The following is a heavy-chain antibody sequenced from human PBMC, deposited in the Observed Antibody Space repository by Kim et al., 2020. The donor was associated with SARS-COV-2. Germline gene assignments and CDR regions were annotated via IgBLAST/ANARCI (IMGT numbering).Heavy chain of an antibody. CDR1: GFTFSNAW. V-gene: IGHV3-15*01. CDR3: TTGFDVLLWFGEFNAAFDN. CDR2: IKSKTDGGTT. Sequence: GGSLRLSCAASGFTFSNAWMSWVRQAPGKGLEWVGRIKSKTDGGTTDYAAPVKGRFTISRDDSKNTLYLQMNSLKTEDTAVYYYTTGFDVLLWFGEFNAAFDNWGRGTMVTVSS. J-gene: IGHJ3*02. D-gene: IGHD3-10*01.